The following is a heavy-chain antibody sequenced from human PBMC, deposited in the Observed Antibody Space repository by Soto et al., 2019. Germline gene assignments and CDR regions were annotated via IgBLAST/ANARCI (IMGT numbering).Heavy chain of an antibody. V-gene: IGHV4-61*01. CDR2: IYYSGST. CDR1: GGSVSSGSYY. CDR3: ARGIEGWYQGRYYYGMDV. D-gene: IGHD6-19*01. Sequence: QVQLQESGPGLVKPSETLSLTCTVSGGSVSSGSYYWSWIRQPPGEGLEWIGYIYYSGSTNYNPSLKSRVTISVDTPKNQFSLKLGSVAAADTAVYYCARGIEGWYQGRYYYGMDVWGQGTTVTVSS. J-gene: IGHJ6*02.